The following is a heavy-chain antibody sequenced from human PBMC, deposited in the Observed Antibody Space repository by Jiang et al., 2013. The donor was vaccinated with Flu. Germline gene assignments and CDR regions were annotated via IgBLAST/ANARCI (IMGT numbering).Heavy chain of an antibody. CDR3: ARGRVGGY. Sequence: LLKPSETLSLTCAVYGGSFSGYYWSWIRQPPGKGLEWIGEINHSGSTNYNPSLKSRVTISVDTSKNQFSLKLSSVTAADTAVYYCARGRVGGYWGQGTLVTVSS. D-gene: IGHD2-2*01. CDR1: GGSFSGYY. J-gene: IGHJ4*02. CDR2: INHSGST. V-gene: IGHV4-34*01.